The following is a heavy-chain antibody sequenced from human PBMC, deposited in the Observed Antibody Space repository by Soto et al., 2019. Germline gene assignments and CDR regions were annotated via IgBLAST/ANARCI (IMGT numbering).Heavy chain of an antibody. CDR3: ARSSPSPLGGRRDAFDI. J-gene: IGHJ3*02. D-gene: IGHD3-16*01. Sequence: QVQLVQSGAEVKKPGSSVKVSCKASGGTFSSYAISWVRQAPGQGLEWMGGIIPIFGTANYAQKFQGRVTITADESTSTAYMELSSLRSEDTAVYYCARSSPSPLGGRRDAFDIWGQGTMVTVSS. CDR1: GGTFSSYA. CDR2: IIPIFGTA. V-gene: IGHV1-69*01.